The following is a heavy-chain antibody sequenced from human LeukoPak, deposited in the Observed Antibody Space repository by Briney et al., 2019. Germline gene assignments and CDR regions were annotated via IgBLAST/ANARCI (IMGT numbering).Heavy chain of an antibody. Sequence: PSETLSLTCTVSGGSISGYYWSWIRQPPGQGVEGIGYIHYSGSTNYNPSLKSRVTISLDMSKNQFSLRLNSVTAADTAVYYCAREGQWLPDWFDPWGQGTLVTVSS. CDR1: GGSISGYY. CDR2: IHYSGST. CDR3: AREGQWLPDWFDP. J-gene: IGHJ5*02. V-gene: IGHV4-59*13. D-gene: IGHD6-19*01.